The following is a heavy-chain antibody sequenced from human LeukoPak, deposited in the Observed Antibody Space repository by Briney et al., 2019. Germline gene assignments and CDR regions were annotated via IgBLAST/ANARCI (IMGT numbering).Heavy chain of an antibody. V-gene: IGHV1-24*01. D-gene: IGHD3-3*01. J-gene: IGHJ4*02. CDR2: FDPEDGET. CDR3: ATGLHEFWSGYQFDY. Sequence: GASVKLSCKVSGYTLTELSMHWVRQAPGKGLEWMGGFDPEDGETIYAQKFQGRVTMTADTSTDTAYMELSSLRSEDTAVYYCATGLHEFWSGYQFDYWGQGTLVTVSS. CDR1: GYTLTELS.